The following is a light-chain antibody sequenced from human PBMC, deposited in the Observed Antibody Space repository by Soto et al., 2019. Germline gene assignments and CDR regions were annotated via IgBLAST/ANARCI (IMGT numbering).Light chain of an antibody. V-gene: IGKV3-11*01. CDR1: QSVSSY. CDR2: DAS. Sequence: EIVLTQSPATLSLSPGERATLSCMASQSVSSYLAWYQQKPGQAPRLLIYDASNRATGIPARFSGRGSVTDFTITISILVPEAFAVYYCQQRSNWPPLITFGPGTKVDIK. J-gene: IGKJ3*01. CDR3: QQRSNWPPLIT.